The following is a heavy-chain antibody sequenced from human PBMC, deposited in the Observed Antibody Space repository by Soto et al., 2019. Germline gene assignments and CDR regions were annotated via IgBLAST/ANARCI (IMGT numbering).Heavy chain of an antibody. CDR3: AKERDGFWSSLLDVYGMDV. Sequence: PSETLSLTCTVSGGSVSSVSYYWSWIRQPPGKGLEWIGYIYYSGSTNYNPSLKSRVTMTTDTSTSTAYMELRSLTSDDTAVYYCAKERDGFWSSLLDVYGMDVWGQGTTDTVSS. CDR1: GGSVSSVSYY. CDR2: IYYSGST. D-gene: IGHD3-3*01. J-gene: IGHJ6*02. V-gene: IGHV4-61*01.